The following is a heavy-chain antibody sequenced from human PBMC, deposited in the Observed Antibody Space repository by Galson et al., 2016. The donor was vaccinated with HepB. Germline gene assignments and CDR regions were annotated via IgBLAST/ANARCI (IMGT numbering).Heavy chain of an antibody. V-gene: IGHV3-23*03. CDR2: IYSGNNA. CDR3: ARAGSRVGFYLRFGFFDS. CDR1: GFIFSTYA. Sequence: SLRLSCAGSGFIFSTYAMTWVRQAPGKGLEWLSVIYSGNNAYYADSVKGRFTISRDNFRNTLHLQINSLRAEDTAVYYCARAGSRVGFYLRFGFFDSWGQGTLVTVSS. D-gene: IGHD3-10*01. J-gene: IGHJ4*02.